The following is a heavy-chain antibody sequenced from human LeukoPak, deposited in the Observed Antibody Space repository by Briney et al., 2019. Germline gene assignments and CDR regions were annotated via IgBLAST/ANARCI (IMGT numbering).Heavy chain of an antibody. CDR2: MNQDGSEK. Sequence: PGGSLRLSCAGSGFTFGTYWMNWVRQAPGKGLEWVANMNQDGSEKYYLDSVKGRFTISRDNAKNSVYLQMNSLRAEDTAVYYCARASTRGTSSWYSWGQGTLVTVSS. V-gene: IGHV3-7*03. CDR3: ARASTRGTSSWYS. D-gene: IGHD6-13*01. CDR1: GFTFGTYW. J-gene: IGHJ4*02.